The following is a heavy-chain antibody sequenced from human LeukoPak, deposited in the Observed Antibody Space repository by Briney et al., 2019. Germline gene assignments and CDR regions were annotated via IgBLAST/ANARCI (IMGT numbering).Heavy chain of an antibody. CDR1: GYTFTSYD. J-gene: IGHJ6*03. Sequence: ASVKVSCKASGYTFTSYDIYWVRQATGQGLEWMGWMNPNSGNTGYAQKFQGRVTITRNTSISTAYMELSSLRSEDTAVYYCARAGGSGSYYNVYYYYYMDVWGKGTTVTVSS. CDR3: ARAGGSGSYYNVYYYYYMDV. D-gene: IGHD3-10*01. CDR2: MNPNSGNT. V-gene: IGHV1-8*03.